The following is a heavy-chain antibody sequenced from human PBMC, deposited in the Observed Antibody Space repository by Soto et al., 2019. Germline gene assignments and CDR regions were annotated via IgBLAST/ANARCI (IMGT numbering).Heavy chain of an antibody. V-gene: IGHV4-59*08. CDR3: VRQGIDYLHGLVDV. D-gene: IGHD4-17*01. Sequence: QVQLQQSGPRLVKPSETLSLTCTVSSGPDRSHNWGWIRQPPGRGLEWIGYVYYTGDTAYNPSHRSRVSISADTSTNDISLTLSSVTAADTAVYYCVRQGIDYLHGLVDVWGQGTTVSVSS. CDR1: SGPDRSHN. J-gene: IGHJ6*02. CDR2: VYYTGDT.